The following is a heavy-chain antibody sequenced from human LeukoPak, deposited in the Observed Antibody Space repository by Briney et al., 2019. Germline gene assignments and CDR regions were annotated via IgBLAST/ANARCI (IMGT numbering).Heavy chain of an antibody. D-gene: IGHD1-26*01. Sequence: GGSLKLSCAASGFTFSDSAIHWVRQASGKGLEWVGRIRSKPQSYATAYDESLKGRFTISRDDSKNTAHLQMSSLKIEDTAVYYCTRVGPSTVVDYWGQGTQITVSS. J-gene: IGHJ4*02. CDR3: TRVGPSTVVDY. CDR2: IRSKPQSYAT. V-gene: IGHV3-73*01. CDR1: GFTFSDSA.